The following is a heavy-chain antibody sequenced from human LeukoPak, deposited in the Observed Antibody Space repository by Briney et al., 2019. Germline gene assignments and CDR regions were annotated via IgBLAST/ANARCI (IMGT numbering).Heavy chain of an antibody. V-gene: IGHV3-30*02. CDR3: AKIDSSGSH. CDR1: GFIFSTFG. D-gene: IGHD3-22*01. Sequence: GGSLRLSCAASGFIFSTFGMHWVRQAPGKGLEWVASIWYDGSYKFYVDSVKDRFTISRDNSRNTASLQMNSLRAEDTAVYYCAKIDSSGSHWGQGTLVTVSS. CDR2: IWYDGSYK. J-gene: IGHJ4*02.